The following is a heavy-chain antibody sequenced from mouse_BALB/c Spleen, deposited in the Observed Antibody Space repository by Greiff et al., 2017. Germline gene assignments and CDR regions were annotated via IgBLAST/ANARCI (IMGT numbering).Heavy chain of an antibody. CDR2: ISSGGGST. J-gene: IGHJ3*01. D-gene: IGHD2-14*01. CDR1: GFAFSSYD. Sequence: EVMLVESGGGLVKPGGSLKLSCAASGFAFSSYDMSWVRQTPEKRLEWVAYISSGGGSTYYPDTVKGRFTISRDNAKNTLYLQMSSLKSEDTAMYYCARHDYRYAWFAYWGQGTLVTVSA. V-gene: IGHV5-12-1*01. CDR3: ARHDYRYAWFAY.